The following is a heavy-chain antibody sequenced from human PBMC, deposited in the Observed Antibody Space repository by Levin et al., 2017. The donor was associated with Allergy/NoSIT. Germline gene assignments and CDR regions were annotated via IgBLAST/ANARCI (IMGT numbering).Heavy chain of an antibody. J-gene: IGHJ4*02. V-gene: IGHV3-20*04. CDR2: INWNGGST. Sequence: ASVKVSCAASGFTFDDYGMSWVRQAPGKGLEWVSGINWNGGSTGYADSVKGRFTISRDNAKNSLYLQMNSLRAEDTALYYCARQAARSSGYYFVGCPPDYWGQGTLVTVSS. CDR1: GFTFDDYG. D-gene: IGHD3-22*01. CDR3: ARQAARSSGYYFVGCPPDY.